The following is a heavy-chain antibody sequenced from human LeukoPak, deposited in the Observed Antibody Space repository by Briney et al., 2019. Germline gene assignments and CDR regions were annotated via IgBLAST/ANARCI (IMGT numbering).Heavy chain of an antibody. J-gene: IGHJ3*02. CDR2: ISYDGSNK. V-gene: IGHV3-30*04. CDR1: GYTFTSYA. CDR3: ARAGGELEEYDAFDI. D-gene: IGHD1-26*01. Sequence: SCKASGYTFTSYAMHWVRQAPGKGLEWVAVISYDGSNKYYADSVKGRFTISRDNSKNTLYLQMNSLRAEDTAVYYCARAGGELEEYDAFDIWGQGTMVTVSS.